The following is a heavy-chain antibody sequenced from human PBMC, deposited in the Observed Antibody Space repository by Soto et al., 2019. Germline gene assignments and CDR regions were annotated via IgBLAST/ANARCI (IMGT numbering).Heavy chain of an antibody. V-gene: IGHV3-23*01. CDR3: STQDIVVADAFDI. CDR2: ISGSGGST. CDR1: GFTFSSYA. D-gene: IGHD2-15*01. J-gene: IGHJ3*02. Sequence: EVQLLESGGGLVQPGGSLRLSCAASGFTFSSYAMSWVRQAPGTGLEWVSAISGSGGSTYYADSVKGRFTISRDNSKNTLYLQMNSLRAEDTAVYYCSTQDIVVADAFDIWGQGTMVTVSS.